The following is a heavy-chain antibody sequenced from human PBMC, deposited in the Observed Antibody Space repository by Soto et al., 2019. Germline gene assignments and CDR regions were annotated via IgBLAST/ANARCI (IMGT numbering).Heavy chain of an antibody. Sequence: QTLSLTCAITGDSVSSDSAGWSWVRQSPSRGLEWLGRTYYRSKWYYEYAVSVRGRITINPDTSKNQYSLQLNSVTPEDTAVYFCARGEQYSGRIFDYWGQGTLVAVSS. CDR1: GDSVSSDSAG. J-gene: IGHJ4*01. D-gene: IGHD1-26*01. CDR3: ARGEQYSGRIFDY. CDR2: TYYRSKWYY. V-gene: IGHV6-1*01.